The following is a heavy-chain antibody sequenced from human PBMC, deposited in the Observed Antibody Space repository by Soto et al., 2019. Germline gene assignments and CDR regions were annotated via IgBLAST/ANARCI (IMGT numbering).Heavy chain of an antibody. Sequence: SVKVSCKASGGTFSSYAISWVRQAPGRGLEWMGGIIPIFGTANYAQKLQSRVTITADESTSTAYMELSSLRSEDTAVYYCARDYYDRSGVDYWGQGTLVTVSS. CDR1: GGTFSSYA. J-gene: IGHJ4*02. V-gene: IGHV1-69*13. CDR3: ARDYYDRSGVDY. CDR2: IIPIFGTA. D-gene: IGHD3-22*01.